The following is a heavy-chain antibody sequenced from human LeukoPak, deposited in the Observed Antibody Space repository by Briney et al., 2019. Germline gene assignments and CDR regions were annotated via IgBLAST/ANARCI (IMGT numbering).Heavy chain of an antibody. V-gene: IGHV3-23*01. CDR2: ISDTGNT. CDR1: GFTLSSYA. CDR3: ARDPSTVTTTLAWYFDL. J-gene: IGHJ2*01. Sequence: GGSLRLSCAASGFTLSSYAMSWVRQAPGKGLEWVSAISDTGNTYHADSVKGRFTISRDSSKNTLYLQMNSLRAEDTAVYYCARDPSTVTTTLAWYFDLWGRGTLVTVSS. D-gene: IGHD4-17*01.